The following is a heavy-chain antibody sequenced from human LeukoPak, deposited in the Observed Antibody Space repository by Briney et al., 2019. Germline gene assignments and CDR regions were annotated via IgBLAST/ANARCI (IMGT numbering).Heavy chain of an antibody. CDR2: VHLNGAT. Sequence: SETLSLTCAVSGGSIMTTNWWSWVRQPPGKGLEWIGEVHLNGATNYNPSLESRVSMSIDTSKNQMSLKLTSVTAADTAIYYCTRESGAFSPFGFWGQGTLVILSS. D-gene: IGHD1-26*01. CDR3: TRESGAFSPFGF. V-gene: IGHV4-4*02. CDR1: GGSIMTTNW. J-gene: IGHJ4*02.